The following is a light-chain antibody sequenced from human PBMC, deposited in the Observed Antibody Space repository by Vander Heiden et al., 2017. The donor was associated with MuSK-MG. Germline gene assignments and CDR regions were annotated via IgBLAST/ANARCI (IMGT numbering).Light chain of an antibody. J-gene: IGKJ4*01. V-gene: IGKV1-NL1*01. CDR2: AAS. Sequence: DIQMTQSPSSLSASVGDRVTITCRASQGISNSLAWYQQKPGKAPKLLLYAASRLESGVPSRFSGSGYGTDYTLTISSRQPEDFAPYYCQQDYSNPSLTFGGGTKVEIK. CDR3: QQDYSNPSLT. CDR1: QGISNS.